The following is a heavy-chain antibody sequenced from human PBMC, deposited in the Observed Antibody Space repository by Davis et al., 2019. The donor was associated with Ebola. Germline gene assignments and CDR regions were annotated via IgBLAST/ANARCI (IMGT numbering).Heavy chain of an antibody. Sequence: MPSETLSLTCTVSGVSISSSSYYWGWNRQPPGKGLEWFGRIYYSASTYYNPSLKSRVTISVDMSKNQFSLKLSSVTAADTAVYYCARIVMTTVTEFDYWGQGTLVTVSS. J-gene: IGHJ4*02. V-gene: IGHV4-39*01. CDR2: IYYSAST. CDR1: GVSISSSSYY. D-gene: IGHD4-17*01. CDR3: ARIVMTTVTEFDY.